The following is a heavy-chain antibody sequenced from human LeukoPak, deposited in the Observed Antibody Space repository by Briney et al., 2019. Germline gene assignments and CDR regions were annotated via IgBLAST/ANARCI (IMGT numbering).Heavy chain of an antibody. CDR1: GYTFTNFD. J-gene: IGHJ4*02. D-gene: IGHD1-26*01. CDR3: ARDLSQFMGVPSV. CDR2: INLSNGNT. V-gene: IGHV1-46*01. Sequence: ASVKVSCKASGYTFTNFDIHWVRQAPGQGLEWMGIINLSNGNTNYAQKFQGRVTMSSDTSTATVYMELSSLRSEGTAIYYCARDLSQFMGVPSVWGQGTQVIVSS.